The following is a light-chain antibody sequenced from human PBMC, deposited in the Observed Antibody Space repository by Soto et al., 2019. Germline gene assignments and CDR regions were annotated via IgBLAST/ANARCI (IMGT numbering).Light chain of an antibody. CDR3: HQYEDSPPT. J-gene: IGKJ4*01. Sequence: EIVLTQSPATLTLSSGERATLSCRASQSVNNNYLAWYQQKPGQTPRLLIYAASSRATGTPNRFSGSGSGTDFTLTISRLEPEDFVVYYCHQYEDSPPTFGGGTKVEIK. CDR1: QSVNNNY. V-gene: IGKV3-20*01. CDR2: AAS.